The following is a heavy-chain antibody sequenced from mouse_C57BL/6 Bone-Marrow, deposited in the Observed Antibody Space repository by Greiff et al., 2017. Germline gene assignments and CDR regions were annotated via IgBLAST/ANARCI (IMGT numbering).Heavy chain of an antibody. J-gene: IGHJ2*01. D-gene: IGHD2-3*01. CDR3: ARSMVRKGFDY. CDR2: INPYNGGT. V-gene: IGHV1-19*01. CDR1: GYTFTDYY. Sequence: DVQLQESGPVLVKPGASVKMSCKASGYTFTDYYMNWVKQSHGKSLEWIGVINPYNGGTSYNQKFKGKATLTVDKSSSTAYMELNSLKSEDSAVYYCARSMVRKGFDYWGQGTTLTVSS.